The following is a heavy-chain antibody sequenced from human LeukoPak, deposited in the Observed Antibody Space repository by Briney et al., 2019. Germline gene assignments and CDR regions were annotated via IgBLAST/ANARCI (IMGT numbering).Heavy chain of an antibody. Sequence: ASVKVSCKASGYTFTSYYMRWVRQAPGQGLEWMGIVNPSGGSTSYAQKFQGRVTMTRDTSTSTVYMELSSLRSEDTAVYYCARVGEGYCSGGSCPFDYWGQGTLVTVSS. D-gene: IGHD2-15*01. V-gene: IGHV1-46*01. CDR2: VNPSGGST. CDR3: ARVGEGYCSGGSCPFDY. J-gene: IGHJ4*02. CDR1: GYTFTSYY.